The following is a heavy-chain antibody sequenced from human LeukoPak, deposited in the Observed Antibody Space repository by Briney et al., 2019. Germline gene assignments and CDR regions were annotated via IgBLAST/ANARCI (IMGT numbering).Heavy chain of an antibody. J-gene: IGHJ5*02. Sequence: TASETLSLTCAVYGGSFSGYYWSWIRQPPGKGLEWIGEINHSGSTNYNPSLKSRVTISVDTSKNQFSLKLSSVTAADMAVYYCARRKRSGCSSTSCLLNWFDPWGQGTLVTVSS. CDR3: ARRKRSGCSSTSCLLNWFDP. CDR1: GGSFSGYY. V-gene: IGHV4-34*01. D-gene: IGHD2-2*01. CDR2: INHSGST.